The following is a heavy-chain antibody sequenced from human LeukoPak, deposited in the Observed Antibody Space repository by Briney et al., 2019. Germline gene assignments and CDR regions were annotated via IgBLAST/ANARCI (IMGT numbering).Heavy chain of an antibody. CDR3: AKDTTTVTGHAIDI. Sequence: GGSLRLSCAASGFTFSSYAMHWVRQAPGKGLEWVAVISYDGSNKYYADSVKGRFTISRDNSKNTLYLQMNRLRAQDTAVYYCAKDTTTVTGHAIDIWGQGAMVTASP. J-gene: IGHJ3*02. D-gene: IGHD4-17*01. V-gene: IGHV3-30*04. CDR1: GFTFSSYA. CDR2: ISYDGSNK.